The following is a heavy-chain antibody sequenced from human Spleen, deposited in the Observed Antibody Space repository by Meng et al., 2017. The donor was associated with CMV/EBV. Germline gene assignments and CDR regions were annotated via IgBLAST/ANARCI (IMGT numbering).Heavy chain of an antibody. CDR2: IKQDGSEK. J-gene: IGHJ4*01. CDR3: AKDSYSKGDY. Sequence: GESLKISCTASGFTFSSYSMSWVRQAPGKGLEWVANIKQDGSEKNYVDSVKGRFTISRDNAKNSLHLQMNSLRGEDTAMYYCAKDSYSKGDYWGHGTLVTVSS. D-gene: IGHD4-11*01. V-gene: IGHV3-7*01. CDR1: GFTFSSYS.